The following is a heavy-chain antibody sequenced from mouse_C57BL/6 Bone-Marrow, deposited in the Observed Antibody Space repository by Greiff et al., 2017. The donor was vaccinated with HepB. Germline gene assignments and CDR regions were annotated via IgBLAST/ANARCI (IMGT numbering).Heavy chain of an antibody. V-gene: IGHV5-4*03. Sequence: EVKLVESGGGLVKPGGSLKLSCAASGFTFSSYAMSWVRQTPEKRLEWVATISDGGSYTYYPDNVKGRFTISRDNAKNNLYLQMSHLKSEDTAMYDCARVSNYVRWYFDVWGTGTTVTVSS. J-gene: IGHJ1*03. CDR2: ISDGGSYT. D-gene: IGHD2-5*01. CDR3: ARVSNYVRWYFDV. CDR1: GFTFSSYA.